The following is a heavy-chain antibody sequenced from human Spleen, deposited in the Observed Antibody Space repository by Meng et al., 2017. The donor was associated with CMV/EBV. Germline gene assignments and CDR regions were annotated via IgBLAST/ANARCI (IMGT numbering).Heavy chain of an antibody. CDR2: IIPIFGTA. CDR1: GGTFSSYA. D-gene: IGHD3-22*01. CDR3: ATGLTANYYYYGMDV. Sequence: SVKVSCKASGGTFSSYAISWVRQAPGQGLEWMGGIIPIFGTANYAQKFQERVTITRDMSTSTAYMELSSLRSEDTAVYYCATGLTANYYYYGMDVWGQGTTVTVSS. V-gene: IGHV1-69*05. J-gene: IGHJ6*02.